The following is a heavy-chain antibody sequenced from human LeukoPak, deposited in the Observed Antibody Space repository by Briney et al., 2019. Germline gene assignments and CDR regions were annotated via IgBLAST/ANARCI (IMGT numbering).Heavy chain of an antibody. V-gene: IGHV3-74*01. CDR1: GFTFSSYW. CDR2: INSDGSST. D-gene: IGHD5-18*01. CDR3: ARAVDVDTAGDF. Sequence: GGSLRLSCAASGFTFSSYWMNWVRQAPGKGLVWVSRINSDGSSTTYAESVKGRFTISRDNAKNTLHLQMNSLRAEDTAVYYCARAVDVDTAGDFWGQGTLVTVSS. J-gene: IGHJ4*02.